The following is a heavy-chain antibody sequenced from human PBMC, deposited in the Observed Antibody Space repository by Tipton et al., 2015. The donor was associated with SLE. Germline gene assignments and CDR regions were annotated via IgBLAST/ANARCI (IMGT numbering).Heavy chain of an antibody. CDR3: ARANDAEYGGAFDI. J-gene: IGHJ3*02. V-gene: IGHV4-30-2*01. CDR2: IYHSGST. CDR1: GGSISSGGYS. Sequence: TLSLTCAVSGGSISSGGYSWSWIRQPPGKGLEWIGYIYHSGSTYYNPSLKSRVTMSVDRSKNQFSLKLSSVTAADTALYYCARANDAEYGGAFDIWGQGTVVTVSS. D-gene: IGHD4-17*01.